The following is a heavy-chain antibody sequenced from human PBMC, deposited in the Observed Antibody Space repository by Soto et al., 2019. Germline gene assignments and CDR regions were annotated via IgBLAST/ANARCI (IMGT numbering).Heavy chain of an antibody. Sequence: QVQLVQSGGEVKRPGASVTVSCKTSGYPFSNYGITWVRQAPGQPLEWLGWISLYSDGTNYAQKFQGRVSMTTDTSTTTAYMELRSLRSDDTAVYYCARVVPGAEAWFGPWGQGTLVTVSS. CDR2: ISLYSDGT. CDR1: GYPFSNYG. CDR3: ARVVPGAEAWFGP. J-gene: IGHJ5*02. D-gene: IGHD2-2*01. V-gene: IGHV1-18*01.